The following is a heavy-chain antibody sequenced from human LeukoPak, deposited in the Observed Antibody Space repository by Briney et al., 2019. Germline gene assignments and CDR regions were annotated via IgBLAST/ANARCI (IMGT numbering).Heavy chain of an antibody. CDR3: ATRYDSSGYYTYYFDY. V-gene: IGHV3-23*01. CDR1: GFTFSSYA. J-gene: IGHJ4*02. CDR2: ISGSGGST. Sequence: TGGSLRLSCAASGFTFSSYAMSWVRQAPGKGLEWVSAISGSGGSTYYADTVKGRFTISRDNYKNTLYLQMNSLRAEDTAVYYCATRYDSSGYYTYYFDYWGQGTLVTVSS. D-gene: IGHD3-22*01.